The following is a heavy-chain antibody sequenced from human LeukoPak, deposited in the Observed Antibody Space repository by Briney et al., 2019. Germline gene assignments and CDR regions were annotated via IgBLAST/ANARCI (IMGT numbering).Heavy chain of an antibody. CDR2: IYTSGST. Sequence: PSETLSLTCTVSGGSISSGSYYWSWIRQPAGKGLEWIGRIYTSGSTNYNPSLKSRVTISVDTSKNQFSLKLSSVTAADTAVYYCARDGMGYYDSSGYYYGIYYYYYMDVWGKGTTVTVSS. CDR3: ARDGMGYYDSSGYYYGIYYYYYMDV. CDR1: GGSISSGSYY. V-gene: IGHV4-61*02. D-gene: IGHD3-22*01. J-gene: IGHJ6*03.